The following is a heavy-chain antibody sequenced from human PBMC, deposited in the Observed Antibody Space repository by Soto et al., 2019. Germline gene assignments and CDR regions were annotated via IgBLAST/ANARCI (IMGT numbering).Heavy chain of an antibody. Sequence: SEILYPILAVYVLSVSGYNGACIRKPPGPGLGWIWEIIHSGSTNYNPSLKSRVTISVDTSKNQFSLKLTSVTAADTAVYYCARDIMGTNYYYYGMDVWGQGTTVTVS. CDR1: VLSVSGYN. CDR2: IIHSGST. V-gene: IGHV4-34*12. D-gene: IGHD5-12*01. CDR3: ARDIMGTNYYYYGMDV. J-gene: IGHJ6*02.